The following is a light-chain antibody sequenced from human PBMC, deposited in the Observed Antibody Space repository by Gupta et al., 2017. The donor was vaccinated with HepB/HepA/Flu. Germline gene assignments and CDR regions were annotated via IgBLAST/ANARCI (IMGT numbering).Light chain of an antibody. V-gene: IGKV3-11*01. CDR3: KQRSKWPPEYT. CDR1: QSVSSY. CDR2: DAS. Sequence: EIVWTQSPATLSVSPGERATLSCRPSQSVSSYLAWYQQKPGQAPRLLIYDASTRATGIPARFSGSGSGADFTLTISSLEPEDSAVYYCKQRSKWPPEYTLGRGPSWRSN. J-gene: IGKJ2*01.